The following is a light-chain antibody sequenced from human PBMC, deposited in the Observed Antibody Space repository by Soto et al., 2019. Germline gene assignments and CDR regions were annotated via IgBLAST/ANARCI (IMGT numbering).Light chain of an antibody. Sequence: EIVLTQSPVTLSLSPGERATLSCRASQSVSTYLAWYQQKPGQAPRLLIYDASNRATGIPARFSGSGSGTDFTLTISSLEPEDFAVYYCQHRSNWPRTFGQGTKLEIK. CDR1: QSVSTY. V-gene: IGKV3-11*01. J-gene: IGKJ2*01. CDR3: QHRSNWPRT. CDR2: DAS.